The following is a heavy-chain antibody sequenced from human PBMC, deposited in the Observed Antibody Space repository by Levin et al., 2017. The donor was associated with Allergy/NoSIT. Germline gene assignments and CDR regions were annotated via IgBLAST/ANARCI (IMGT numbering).Heavy chain of an antibody. Sequence: SGPTLVKPTQTLTLTCTFSGFSLSASGMGVGWIRQPPGKALEWLVLIYWDDDKRYNPSLKSRLTITKDTSKNQVVLIMTNMDPVDTGTYYCAHLYSTRGVPNYWGQGTLVTVSS. D-gene: IGHD6-13*01. CDR3: AHLYSTRGVPNY. CDR1: GFSLSASGMG. J-gene: IGHJ4*02. V-gene: IGHV2-5*02. CDR2: IYWDDDK.